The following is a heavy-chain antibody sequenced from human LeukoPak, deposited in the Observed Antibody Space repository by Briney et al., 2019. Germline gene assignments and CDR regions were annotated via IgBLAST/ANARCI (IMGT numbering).Heavy chain of an antibody. V-gene: IGHV3-21*01. CDR2: IRSSTTYV. J-gene: IGHJ4*02. CDR1: GFTFSNYN. CDR3: ARDSLTMIVGRQKRGLDY. Sequence: GGSLRLSCAASGFTFSNYNMNWVRQAPGKGLEWVSSIRSSTTYVYYADSVKGRFTISRDNAKNSLCLQMNSLRAEDTAVYYCARDSLTMIVGRQKRGLDYWGQGTLVTVSS. D-gene: IGHD3-22*01.